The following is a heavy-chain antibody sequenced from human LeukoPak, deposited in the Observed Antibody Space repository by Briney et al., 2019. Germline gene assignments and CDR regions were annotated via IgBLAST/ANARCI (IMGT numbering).Heavy chain of an antibody. CDR2: VDPEDGDT. CDR1: GYTFTNYY. D-gene: IGHD3-22*01. CDR3: GYDSSGYTGY. J-gene: IGHJ4*02. V-gene: IGHV1-69-2*01. Sequence: ATVKISCKASGYTFTNYYMHWVQQAPGKGLEWMGRVDPEDGDTKYAEKVQGRVTISGDTSTDTAYMEMSSLRSEDTAVYYGGYDSSGYTGYWGQGTLVTVSS.